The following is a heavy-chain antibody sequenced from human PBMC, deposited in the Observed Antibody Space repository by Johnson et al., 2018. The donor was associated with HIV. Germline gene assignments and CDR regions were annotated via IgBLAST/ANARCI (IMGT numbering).Heavy chain of an antibody. Sequence: QVQLVESGGGLVQPGGSLRLSCAASGFTFSDYYMSWIRQAPGKGLEWVSYISSSGSTIYYADSVKGRFTISRDNAKNSLYLQMNSLRAEDTAGYYCARDGPSLTMVRGVITHDAFDIWGQGTMVTVSS. CDR3: ARDGPSLTMVRGVITHDAFDI. CDR1: GFTFSDYY. D-gene: IGHD3-10*01. J-gene: IGHJ3*02. CDR2: ISSSGSTI. V-gene: IGHV3-11*04.